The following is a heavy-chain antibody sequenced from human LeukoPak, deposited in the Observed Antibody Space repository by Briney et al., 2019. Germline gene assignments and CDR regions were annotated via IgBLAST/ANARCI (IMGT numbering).Heavy chain of an antibody. CDR3: ARETSLPGFASGLGFNY. D-gene: IGHD6-19*01. Sequence: PSETLSLTCTVSGGSIGTWYWSWIRQPPGKGLEWIGYIYGSGNTNYNPSLKSRVTMSTDTSKNQFPLKLTSVTAADTATYYCARETSLPGFASGLGFNYWGQGIPVSVSS. CDR2: IYGSGNT. J-gene: IGHJ4*02. V-gene: IGHV4-59*01. CDR1: GGSIGTWY.